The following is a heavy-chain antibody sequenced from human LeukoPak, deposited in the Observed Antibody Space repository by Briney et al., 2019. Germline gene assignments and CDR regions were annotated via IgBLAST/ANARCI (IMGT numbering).Heavy chain of an antibody. D-gene: IGHD2-2*01. CDR2: ISSSSSDI. Sequence: PGGSLRLSCAASGFTFSSYSMNWVRQAPGKGLEWVSSISSSSSDIYYADSVKGRFTISRDNAKNSLYLQMNSLRAEDTAVYYCARGPRQYCSSTSCYLDYWGQGTLVTVSS. CDR1: GFTFSSYS. CDR3: ARGPRQYCSSTSCYLDY. J-gene: IGHJ4*02. V-gene: IGHV3-21*01.